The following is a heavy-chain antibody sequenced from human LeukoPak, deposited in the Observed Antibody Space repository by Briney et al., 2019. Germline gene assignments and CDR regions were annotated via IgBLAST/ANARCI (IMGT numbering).Heavy chain of an antibody. CDR1: GGSVSSGSYY. Sequence: PSETLSLTCTVSGGSVSSGSYYWSWIRQPPGKGLEWIGYIYYSGSTNYNPSLKSRVTISVDTSKNQFSLKLSSVTAADTAVYYCARESRAARNPIDYWGQGTLVTVSS. CDR2: IYYSGST. V-gene: IGHV4-61*01. CDR3: ARESRAARNPIDY. D-gene: IGHD6-6*01. J-gene: IGHJ4*02.